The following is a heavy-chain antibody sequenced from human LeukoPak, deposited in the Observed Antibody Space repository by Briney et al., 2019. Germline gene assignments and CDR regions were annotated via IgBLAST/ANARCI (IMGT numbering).Heavy chain of an antibody. Sequence: PGGSLRLSCAASGFTFSSYAMSWVRQAPGKGLEWVSAISGSGGSTYYADSVKGRFTISRDNSKNTLYLQMNSLRAEDTAVYFCAKRSSGWHTVDYWGQGTLVTVSS. CDR1: GFTFSSYA. CDR3: AKRSSGWHTVDY. CDR2: ISGSGGST. D-gene: IGHD6-19*01. V-gene: IGHV3-23*01. J-gene: IGHJ4*02.